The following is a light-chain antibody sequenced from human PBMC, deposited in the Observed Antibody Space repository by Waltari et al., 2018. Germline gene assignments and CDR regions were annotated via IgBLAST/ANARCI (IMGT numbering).Light chain of an antibody. V-gene: IGLV4-69*01. CDR1: SGDSSYP. CDR3: QTWDTGTWV. Sequence: QLVLTQSPSASASLGASVRLTCTLTSGDSSYPIAWHQQQPEKGPRYLMKLNSDGRHIKGDGIPDRCSGSSSGAERYLSISSLQSEDEADYYCQTWDTGTWVFGGGTKLTVL. J-gene: IGLJ3*02. CDR2: LNSDGRH.